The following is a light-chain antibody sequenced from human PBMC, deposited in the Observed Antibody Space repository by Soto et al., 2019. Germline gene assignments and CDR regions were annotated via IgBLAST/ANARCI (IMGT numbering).Light chain of an antibody. CDR1: SSNIGSNY. J-gene: IGLJ2*01. CDR3: AAWDDSLSGPV. V-gene: IGLV1-47*02. CDR2: LND. Sequence: QSVLTQPPSASGTPGQRVTISCSGSSSNIGSNYVYWYQQLAGAAPKLLIYLNDQRPAGVPDRFSGSKSGTSASLAITGLRPEDEADYYCAAWDDSLSGPVFGGGTKLTVL.